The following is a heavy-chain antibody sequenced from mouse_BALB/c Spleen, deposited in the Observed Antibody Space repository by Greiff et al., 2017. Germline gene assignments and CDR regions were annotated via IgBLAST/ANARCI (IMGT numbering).Heavy chain of an antibody. Sequence: EVQRVESGGGLVQPGGSLKLSCAASGFDFSRYWMSWVRQAPGKGLEWIGEINPDSSTINYTPSLKDKFIISRDNAKNTLYLQMSKVRSEDTALYYCARPDDYDGSFAYWGQGTLVTVSA. V-gene: IGHV4-1*02. CDR2: INPDSSTI. J-gene: IGHJ3*01. CDR1: GFDFSRYW. D-gene: IGHD2-4*01. CDR3: ARPDDYDGSFAY.